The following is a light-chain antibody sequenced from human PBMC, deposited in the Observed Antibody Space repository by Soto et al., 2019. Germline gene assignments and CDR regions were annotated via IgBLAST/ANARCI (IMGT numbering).Light chain of an antibody. J-gene: IGLJ3*02. CDR1: SGHRSYA. Sequence: QLVLTQSPSASASLGASVKLTCTLSSGHRSYAIAWHQQQPEKGPRYLMKLNSDGSHSKGDGIPDRFSGSSSGAERYLTISSLQPGAEADYYCQTWGTGIQVFGGGTKVTVL. V-gene: IGLV4-69*01. CDR2: LNSDGSH. CDR3: QTWGTGIQV.